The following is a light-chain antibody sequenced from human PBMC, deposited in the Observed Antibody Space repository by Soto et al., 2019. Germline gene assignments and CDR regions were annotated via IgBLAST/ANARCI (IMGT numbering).Light chain of an antibody. CDR2: KAS. V-gene: IGKV1-5*03. Sequence: DIQMTQSPSTLSGSVGDRVTITCRASQTISSWLAWYQQKPGKAPKLLIYKASTLKSGVPSRFSGSGSGTDFTLTISRLEPEDFAVYYCQQYGSSWTFGQGTKVDIK. J-gene: IGKJ1*01. CDR3: QQYGSSWT. CDR1: QTISSW.